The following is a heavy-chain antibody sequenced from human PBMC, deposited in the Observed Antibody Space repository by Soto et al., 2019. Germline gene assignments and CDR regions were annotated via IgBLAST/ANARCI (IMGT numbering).Heavy chain of an antibody. J-gene: IGHJ5*02. D-gene: IGHD5-12*01. CDR3: AREEGGGYDHRWFDP. Sequence: PSETLSLTCTVSGGSISSGDYYWSWIRQPPGKGLEWIGYIYYSGGTYYNPSLKSRVTISVDTSKNQFSLKLSSVTAADTAVYYCAREEGGGYDHRWFDPWGQGTLVTVSS. V-gene: IGHV4-30-4*01. CDR1: GGSISSGDYY. CDR2: IYYSGGT.